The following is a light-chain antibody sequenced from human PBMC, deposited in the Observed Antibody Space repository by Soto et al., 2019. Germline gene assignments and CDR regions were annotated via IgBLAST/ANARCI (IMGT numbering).Light chain of an antibody. V-gene: IGKV4-1*01. CDR1: QSVLYSSNNKNY. CDR3: QQYYSTPFT. J-gene: IGKJ3*01. Sequence: DIVMTQSPDSLAVSLGERATTNCKSSQSVLYSSNNKNYLAWYQQKPGQPPKLLIYWASTRESGVPDRFSGSGSGTDFTLTISSLQAEDVAVYYCQQYYSTPFTFXPGTKVDI. CDR2: WAS.